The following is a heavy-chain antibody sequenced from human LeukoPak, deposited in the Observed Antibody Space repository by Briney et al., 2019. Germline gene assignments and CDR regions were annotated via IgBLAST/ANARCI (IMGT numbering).Heavy chain of an antibody. Sequence: SETLSLACSVSGFSICSGHYYWSWIRQPPGKGLEWIVYIYYIGCTYYNPSLNSRVTISVDTSKNQFSLKLSSVTAADTAVYYCARALRFLEWLPTGSQYYYYMDVWGKGTTVTVSS. J-gene: IGHJ6*03. CDR3: ARALRFLEWLPTGSQYYYYMDV. V-gene: IGHV4-30-4*01. D-gene: IGHD3-3*01. CDR1: GFSICSGHYY. CDR2: IYYIGCT.